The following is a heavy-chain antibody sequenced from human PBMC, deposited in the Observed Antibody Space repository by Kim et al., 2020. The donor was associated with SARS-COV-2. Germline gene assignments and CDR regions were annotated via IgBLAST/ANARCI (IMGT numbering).Heavy chain of an antibody. Sequence: GGSLRLSCSASGFTFSSYAMHWVRQAPGKGLEYVSAISSNGGSTYYADSVKGRFTISRDNSKNTLYLQMSSLRAEDTAVYYCVKDPGSNWGFHSGSYYSFDYWGQGTLVTVSS. CDR3: VKDPGSNWGFHSGSYYSFDY. J-gene: IGHJ4*02. D-gene: IGHD1-26*01. CDR1: GFTFSSYA. CDR2: ISSNGGST. V-gene: IGHV3-64D*06.